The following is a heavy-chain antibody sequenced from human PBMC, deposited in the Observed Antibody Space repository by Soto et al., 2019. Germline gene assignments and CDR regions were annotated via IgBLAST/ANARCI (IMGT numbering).Heavy chain of an antibody. V-gene: IGHV1-46*01. D-gene: IGHD6-13*01. CDR3: ASRQAAGQYYYYYGMDV. CDR1: GYTFTSYY. CDR2: INPSGGST. J-gene: IGHJ6*02. Sequence: QVQLVQSGAEVKKPGASVKVSCKASGYTFTSYYMHWGRQAPGQGLEWMGIINPSGGSTSYAQKFQGRVTMTRDTSTSTVYMELSSLRSEDTAVYYCASRQAAGQYYYYYGMDVWGQGTTVTVSS.